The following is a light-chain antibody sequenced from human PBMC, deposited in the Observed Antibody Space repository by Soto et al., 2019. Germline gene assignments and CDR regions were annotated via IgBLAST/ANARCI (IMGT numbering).Light chain of an antibody. Sequence: EIVLTQSPATLSLSPGERATRSCRASQSVSSYLAWYQHKPGQAPRLLIYDASIRATGIPARFSGSGSGTDFTLTISSLEPEDFAVYYCQQRSNWPFTFGQGTRLEIK. CDR2: DAS. CDR1: QSVSSY. CDR3: QQRSNWPFT. J-gene: IGKJ5*01. V-gene: IGKV3-11*01.